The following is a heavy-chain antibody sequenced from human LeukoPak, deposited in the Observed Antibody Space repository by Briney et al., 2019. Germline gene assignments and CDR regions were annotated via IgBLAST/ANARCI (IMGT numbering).Heavy chain of an antibody. D-gene: IGHD4-17*01. CDR1: GFTFSSYA. CDR2: ISYDGSNK. J-gene: IGHJ4*02. V-gene: IGHV3-30-3*01. CDR3: ARAPHNLDYGDYDNYFDY. Sequence: PGRSLRLSCATSGFTFSSYAMHWVHQAPGKGLEWVAVISYDGSNKYYADSVKGRFTISRDNSKNTLYLQMNSLRAEDTAVYYCARAPHNLDYGDYDNYFDYWGQGTLVTVSS.